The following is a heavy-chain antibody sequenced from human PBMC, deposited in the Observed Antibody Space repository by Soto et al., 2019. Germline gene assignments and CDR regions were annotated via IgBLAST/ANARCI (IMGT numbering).Heavy chain of an antibody. CDR1: GGSFSGYY. D-gene: IGHD3-10*02. Sequence: SETLSLTCAIYGGSFSGYYWSWIRQPPGKGLEWIEEINHSGSTNYNPSLKSRVTISVDTSKNQFSLKLSSVTAADTAVYYCARASMFRPYYYYYGMDVWGQRTTVTVSS. V-gene: IGHV4-34*01. CDR3: ARASMFRPYYYYYGMDV. J-gene: IGHJ6*02. CDR2: INHSGST.